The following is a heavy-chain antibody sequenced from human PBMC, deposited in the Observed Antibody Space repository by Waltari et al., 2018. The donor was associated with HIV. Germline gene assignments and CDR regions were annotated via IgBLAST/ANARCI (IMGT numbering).Heavy chain of an antibody. V-gene: IGHV1-8*02. CDR1: GYTFINFD. J-gene: IGHJ6*02. CDR3: ARNSSGKGNRYFYYGLDI. D-gene: IGHD3-22*01. CDR2: MNPNNGKT. Sequence: QVHLVQSGPEVKRPGASVKISCKAYGYTFINFDVNWVRQAAGQGPEWLGWMNPNNGKTAYPYIFEDRVTMTRDVSTDTAYMEMSGLTPEDTAIYYCARNSSGKGNRYFYYGLDIWGQGTPVTV.